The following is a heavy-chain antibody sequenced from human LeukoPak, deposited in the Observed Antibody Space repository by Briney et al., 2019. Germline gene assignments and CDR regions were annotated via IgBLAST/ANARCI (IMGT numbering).Heavy chain of an antibody. CDR2: IYTSGNT. Sequence: PSEPLSLTCTVSGGSISSYYWSWIRQPAGKGLEWIRRIYTSGNTNYNPSLKGRVTISVDKSKNQSPQKLSSVPAADTAVYYCAATHGEVARGTYAFDIWGQGTMVTVSS. CDR1: GGSISSYY. CDR3: AATHGEVARGTYAFDI. D-gene: IGHD2-15*01. J-gene: IGHJ3*02. V-gene: IGHV4-4*07.